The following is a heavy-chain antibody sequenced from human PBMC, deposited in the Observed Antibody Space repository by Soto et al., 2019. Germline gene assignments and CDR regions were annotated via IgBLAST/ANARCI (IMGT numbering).Heavy chain of an antibody. CDR3: ARDGEVSGSCTFDI. D-gene: IGHD6-19*01. Sequence: APVTVSCRASGYTFTSYGVSWVRQAPGQGLEWMGWITAYNGNTNFAQKLQGRVIMTTDTSTSTAYMERRSLRSDDMAVYYCARDGEVSGSCTFDIWGQRTMVTVSS. V-gene: IGHV1-18*03. CDR2: ITAYNGNT. J-gene: IGHJ3*02. CDR1: GYTFTSYG.